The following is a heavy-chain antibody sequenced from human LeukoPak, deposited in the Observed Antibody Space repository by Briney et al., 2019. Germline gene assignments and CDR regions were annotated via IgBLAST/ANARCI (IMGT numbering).Heavy chain of an antibody. D-gene: IGHD6-25*01. CDR3: AKPGGPGIAARGAFDL. CDR1: GFSLGDYW. CDR2: INEAGTMK. V-gene: IGHV3-7*03. Sequence: PGGSLRLSCAASGFSLGDYWMSWVRQAPGKGLEWVANINEAGTMKSVADSVKGRFTISRDNSRNTLFLQMDSLRAEDTAVYYCAKPGGPGIAARGAFDLWGQGTVVTVSS. J-gene: IGHJ3*01.